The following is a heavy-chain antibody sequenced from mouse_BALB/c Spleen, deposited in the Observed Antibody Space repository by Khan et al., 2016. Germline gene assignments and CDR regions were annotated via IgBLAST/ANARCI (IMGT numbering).Heavy chain of an antibody. Sequence: QIQLVQSGPELKKPGETVKISCKASGYTFTNYGINWVKQAPGKGLKWMGWINTYTGEPTYTDDFKGRFAFSLEPSASNAYLQIINLTNEDTATYCCARSGDNYDFDYWGQGTTLTVSS. CDR1: GYTFTNYG. D-gene: IGHD1-3*01. CDR3: ARSGDNYDFDY. V-gene: IGHV9-3-1*01. J-gene: IGHJ2*01. CDR2: INTYTGEP.